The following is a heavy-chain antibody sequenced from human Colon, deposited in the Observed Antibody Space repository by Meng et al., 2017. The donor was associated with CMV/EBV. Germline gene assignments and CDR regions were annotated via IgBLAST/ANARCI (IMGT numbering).Heavy chain of an antibody. Sequence: GESLKISCAACGFTFSTYSMNWVRQAPGKGLEWVSSISYDSGYIYYADSVKGRFTISRDDAKKSLYLQMNSLRAEDTAVYYCARVVAVVPLAHPTRYYFYAMDVWGQGTTVTVSS. V-gene: IGHV3-21*01. CDR2: ISYDSGYI. CDR3: ARVVAVVPLAHPTRYYFYAMDV. CDR1: GFTFSTYS. D-gene: IGHD2-15*01. J-gene: IGHJ6*02.